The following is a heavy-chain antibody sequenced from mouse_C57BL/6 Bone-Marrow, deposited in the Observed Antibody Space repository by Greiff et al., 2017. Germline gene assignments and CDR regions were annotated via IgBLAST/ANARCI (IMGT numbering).Heavy chain of an antibody. CDR3: AREILGAMDY. Sequence: DVKLQESGPGMVKPSPSLSLTCTVTGYSITSGYDWHWIRHFPGNKLEWMGYISYSGSTNYNPSLKSRISITHDTSKNHFFLKLNSVTTEDTATYYCAREILGAMDYWGQGTSVTVSS. J-gene: IGHJ4*01. V-gene: IGHV3-1*01. D-gene: IGHD3-1*01. CDR2: ISYSGST. CDR1: GYSITSGYD.